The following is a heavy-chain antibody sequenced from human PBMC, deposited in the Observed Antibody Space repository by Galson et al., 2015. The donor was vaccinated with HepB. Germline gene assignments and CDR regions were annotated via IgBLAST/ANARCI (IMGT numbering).Heavy chain of an antibody. CDR3: ANDEACGSMSCPLFDH. D-gene: IGHD2-2*01. Sequence: SLRLSCAASGFTFSTYSMNWVRQAPGRGLEWVSSISDSGFYTYYADSVKGRFTISRDNAKNLLYLEMNSLRVEDTAVYYCANDEACGSMSCPLFDHRGQGVLVTVSS. J-gene: IGHJ4*02. V-gene: IGHV3-21*04. CDR1: GFTFSTYS. CDR2: ISDSGFYT.